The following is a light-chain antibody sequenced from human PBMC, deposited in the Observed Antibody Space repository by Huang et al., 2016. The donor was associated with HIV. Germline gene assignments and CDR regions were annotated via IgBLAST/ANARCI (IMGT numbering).Light chain of an antibody. Sequence: EIVLTQSPATLSLSPGERATPSCRASQSVSSYLAWYQQKPGQAPRLLIYDASNRATGIPARFSGSGSGTDFTLTISSLEPEDFAVYYCQQRSNWPITFGQGTRLEMK. J-gene: IGKJ5*01. CDR1: QSVSSY. CDR2: DAS. V-gene: IGKV3-11*01. CDR3: QQRSNWPIT.